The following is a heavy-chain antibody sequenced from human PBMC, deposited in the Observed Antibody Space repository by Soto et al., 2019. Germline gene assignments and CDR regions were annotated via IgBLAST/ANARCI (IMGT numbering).Heavy chain of an antibody. CDR1: GFIFSSYS. CDR2: ISSSGTYI. Sequence: EVQLVESGGGLVKPGGSLRLSCAASGFIFSSYSMNWVRQAPGKGLEWVSSISSSGTYIYNADSLKGRFTISRDNARNSLYLQMDSLTAEDTAVYYCARKSAEPRETYFYFDYWGRGTLVTVSS. CDR3: ARKSAEPRETYFYFDY. J-gene: IGHJ4*02. D-gene: IGHD1-1*01. V-gene: IGHV3-21*02.